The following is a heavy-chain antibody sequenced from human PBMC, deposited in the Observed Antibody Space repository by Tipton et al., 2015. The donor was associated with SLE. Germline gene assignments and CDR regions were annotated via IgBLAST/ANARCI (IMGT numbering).Heavy chain of an antibody. V-gene: IGHV4-61*02. CDR2: VYTAGSP. J-gene: IGHJ3*02. CDR3: ARTLDTLDI. Sequence: TLSLTCSVSGASIRDSFSYWGWIRQPAGKGLEWIGRVYTAGSPYYNPSLESRVAISMDTSKNQFSLKLTSVTAADTAMYYCARTLDTLDIWGQGTMVTVSS. CDR1: GASIRDSFSY.